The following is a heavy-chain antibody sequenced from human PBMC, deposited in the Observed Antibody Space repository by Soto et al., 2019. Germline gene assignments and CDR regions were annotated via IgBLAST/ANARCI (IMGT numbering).Heavy chain of an antibody. CDR2: ISGDGVTT. V-gene: IGHV3-74*01. CDR3: AREYYGLLTGYYTDY. D-gene: IGHD3-9*01. Sequence: EVQLVESGGDLVQRGGPLGLSCAAPGFPFSSYWLNWFPHTPGKGLDGVARISGDGVTTYYPDSVTGRFTVSRDNARNTVSLQISGLRAEDTAVYYCAREYYGLLTGYYTDYWGQGTLVSVSS. J-gene: IGHJ4*02. CDR1: GFPFSSYW.